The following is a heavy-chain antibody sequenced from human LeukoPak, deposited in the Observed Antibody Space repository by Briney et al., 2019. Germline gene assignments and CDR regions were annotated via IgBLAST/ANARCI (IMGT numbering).Heavy chain of an antibody. J-gene: IGHJ5*02. Sequence: GASVKVSCKASGYTFTNYAMNWVRQAPGQGLEWMRWINTDTGNPTYAQGFTRRLVFSLDTSASTAYLQISSLKAEDTAVYYCARTLFGDQYQLLHNWFDPWGQGTLVTVSS. CDR1: GYTFTNYA. CDR2: INTDTGNP. CDR3: ARTLFGDQYQLLHNWFDP. V-gene: IGHV7-4-1*02. D-gene: IGHD2-2*01.